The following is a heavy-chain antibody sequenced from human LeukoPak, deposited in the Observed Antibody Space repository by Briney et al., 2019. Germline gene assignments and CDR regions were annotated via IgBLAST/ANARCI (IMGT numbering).Heavy chain of an antibody. J-gene: IGHJ4*02. CDR1: GGTFSSYA. D-gene: IGHD5-18*01. CDR3: ATRSIVDTAMVTGWDY. Sequence: SVKVSCKASGGTFSSYAISWVRQAPGQGLEWMGGIIPIFGTANYAQKFQGRVMITADESTSTAYMELSSLRSEDTAVYYCATRSIVDTAMVTGWDYWGQGTLVTVSS. CDR2: IIPIFGTA. V-gene: IGHV1-69*13.